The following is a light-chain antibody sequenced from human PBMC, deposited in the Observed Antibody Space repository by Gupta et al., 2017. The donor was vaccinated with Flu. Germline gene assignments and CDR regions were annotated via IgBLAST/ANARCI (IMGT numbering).Light chain of an antibody. J-gene: IGKJ1*01. CDR1: QGRGDSDGNNY. CDR2: MGS. V-gene: IGKV2-30*01. CDR3: MQCEHCPWA. Sequence: VTLGKPASISCSSSQGRGDSDGNNYLNWFQQKPGQPPRRLIYMGSNRASGVPDSCSGSGSGTYFTLIIRSVDADDIGAYSCMQCEHCPWAFGQGPKLEIK.